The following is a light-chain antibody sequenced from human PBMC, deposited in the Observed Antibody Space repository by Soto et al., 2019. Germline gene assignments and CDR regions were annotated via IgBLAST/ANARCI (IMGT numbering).Light chain of an antibody. J-gene: IGKJ1*01. CDR2: EAA. CDR1: QYIHNY. V-gene: IGKV1-5*03. CDR3: QQPNNYPWT. Sequence: DIQMTQSPSTLSASVGDRVTITCRASQYIHNYLAWYQQKPGEAPKLLIYEAANLERGVPSRFSGSGTGTEFTLTISSLQPDDFATYSCQQPNNYPWTFGQGTRVEI.